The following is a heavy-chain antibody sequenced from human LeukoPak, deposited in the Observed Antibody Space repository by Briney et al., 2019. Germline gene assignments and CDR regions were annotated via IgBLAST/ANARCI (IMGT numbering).Heavy chain of an antibody. CDR3: GRLVTYCSGGKCRSYGMDV. D-gene: IGHD2-15*01. J-gene: IGHJ6*04. CDR1: GYTFSDYW. V-gene: IGHV5-10-1*01. CDR2: IDPSDSDT. Sequence: GESLGISCKGSGYTFSDYWITWVRQMPGKGLEWVGKIDPSDSDTSYSPSFQGHVTISIDKSITTAYLQWSSLKASDTAMYYCGRLVTYCSGGKCRSYGMDVWGKGTTVIVSS.